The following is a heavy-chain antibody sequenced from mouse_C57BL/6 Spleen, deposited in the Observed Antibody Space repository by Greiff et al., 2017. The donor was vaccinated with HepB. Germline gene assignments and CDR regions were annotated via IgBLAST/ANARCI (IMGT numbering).Heavy chain of an antibody. V-gene: IGHV5-16*01. CDR3: ERVGDYDGRGFDY. CDR2: INSDGSST. D-gene: IGHD2-4*01. CDR1: GFTFSDYY. J-gene: IGHJ2*01. Sequence: EVMLVESEGGLVQPGSSMKLSCTASGFTFSDYYMAWVRQVPEKGLEWVANINSDGSSTYYLDSLKSRFIISRDTAKNILYLQMSSLKSEDTATYYCERVGDYDGRGFDYWGQGTTLTVSS.